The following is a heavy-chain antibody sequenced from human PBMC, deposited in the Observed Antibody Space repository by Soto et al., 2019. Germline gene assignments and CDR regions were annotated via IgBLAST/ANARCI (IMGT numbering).Heavy chain of an antibody. V-gene: IGHV3-74*01. CDR1: GFTFSSYP. J-gene: IGHJ4*01. D-gene: IGHD2-8*01. CDR3: VRGTNGWLGMDY. CDR2: ITEDGSGT. Sequence: GGSLRLSCATSGFTFSSYPIHWVRQAPGKGPVWVSRITEDGSGTTYADSVKGRFTVTRDNAKNTMYLQMSGLGAEDAAVYHCVRGTNGWLGMDYWGHGTLVTVSS.